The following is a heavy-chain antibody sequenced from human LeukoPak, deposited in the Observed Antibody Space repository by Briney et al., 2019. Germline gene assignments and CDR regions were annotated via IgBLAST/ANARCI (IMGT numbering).Heavy chain of an antibody. CDR1: GLNFNDYA. V-gene: IGHV3-9*01. CDR3: AKAAADWYFDV. J-gene: IGHJ2*01. Sequence: GRSLRLSCVASGLNFNDYAMHWVRQAPGKGLEWVSGISWNSGTKDYADSVKGRFIISRDYAQRSLFLQMNSLATEDTAFYYCAKAAADWYFDVWGRGTLVTVSS. CDR2: ISWNSGTK. D-gene: IGHD6-25*01.